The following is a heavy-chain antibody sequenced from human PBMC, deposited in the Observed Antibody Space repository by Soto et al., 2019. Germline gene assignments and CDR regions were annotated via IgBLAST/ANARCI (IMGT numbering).Heavy chain of an antibody. D-gene: IGHD6-13*01. V-gene: IGHV3-9*01. J-gene: IGHJ3*01. CDR3: AHGISSRWARGAFDF. CDR1: GFSFEENA. CDR2: INWDGGSI. Sequence: EVQVVESGGALVQPGRSLRLSCATSGFSFEENAMHWVRQAPGKGLEWVSGINWDGGSIGYADSVKGRFTISRDNAKSCLYVQMNRLRTEDTALYYCAHGISSRWARGAFDFGGQGTMFSVSS.